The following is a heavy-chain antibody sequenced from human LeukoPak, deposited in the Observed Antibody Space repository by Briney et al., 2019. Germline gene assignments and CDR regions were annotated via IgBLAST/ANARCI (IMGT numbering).Heavy chain of an antibody. D-gene: IGHD3-10*01. J-gene: IGHJ4*01. V-gene: IGHV1-24*01. CDR2: FDPKEGER. Sequence: GGSLRLSCAASGFTFSSYGMHWVRQAPGKGLEWMGGFDPKEGERVYAQNFQGRFTMTEDTSSGTAYMELNSLRSEDTAVYYCTTREIVVEPAQTSMVRGVLWRSDFWGHGTLVTVSS. CDR3: TTREIVVEPAQTSMVRGVLWRSDF. CDR1: GFTFSSYG.